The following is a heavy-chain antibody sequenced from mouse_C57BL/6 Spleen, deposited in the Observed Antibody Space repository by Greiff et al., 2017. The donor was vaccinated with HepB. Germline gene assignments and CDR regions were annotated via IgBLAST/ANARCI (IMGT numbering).Heavy chain of an antibody. D-gene: IGHD1-1*01. V-gene: IGHV5-12*01. Sequence: DVQLVESGGGLVQPGGSLKLSCAASGFTFSDYYMYWVRQTPEKRLEWVAYISNGGGSTYYPDTVKGRFTISRDNAKNTLYLQMSRLKSEDTAMYYCARHGDYGSGYGYVDVWGTGTTVTVSS. J-gene: IGHJ1*03. CDR2: ISNGGGST. CDR3: ARHGDYGSGYGYVDV. CDR1: GFTFSDYY.